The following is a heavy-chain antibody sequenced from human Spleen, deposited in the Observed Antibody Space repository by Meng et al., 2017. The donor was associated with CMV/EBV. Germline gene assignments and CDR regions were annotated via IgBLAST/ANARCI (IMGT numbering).Heavy chain of an antibody. J-gene: IGHJ4*02. D-gene: IGHD6-6*01. CDR3: AKDHKGSKAQDY. CDR1: GFSFSRYG. V-gene: IGHV3-33*06. Sequence: SCAASGFSFSRYGMHWVRQAPGKGLEWVAVIWYDGSNKYYADSVKGRFTISRDNSKNTLYLQMNSLRAEDTAVYYCAKDHKGSKAQDYWGQGTLVTVSS. CDR2: IWYDGSNK.